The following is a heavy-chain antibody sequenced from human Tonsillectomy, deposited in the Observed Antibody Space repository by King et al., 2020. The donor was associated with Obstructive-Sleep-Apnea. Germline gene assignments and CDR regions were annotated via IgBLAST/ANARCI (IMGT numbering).Heavy chain of an antibody. Sequence: QVQLQQWGAGLLKPSETLSLTCAVYGGSFSGYYWSWIRQPPGKGLEWIGEINHSGSTNYNPSLKSQVTISVDTSKNQFSLKLSSVTAADTAVYYCARGGYSYGSVPYFDYWGQGTLVTVSS. CDR3: ARGGYSYGSVPYFDY. D-gene: IGHD5-18*01. CDR2: INHSGST. J-gene: IGHJ4*02. CDR1: GGSFSGYY. V-gene: IGHV4-34*01.